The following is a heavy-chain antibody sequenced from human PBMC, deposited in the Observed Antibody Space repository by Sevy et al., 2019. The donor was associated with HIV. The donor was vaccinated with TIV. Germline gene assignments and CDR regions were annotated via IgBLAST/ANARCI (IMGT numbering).Heavy chain of an antibody. J-gene: IGHJ6*02. CDR3: ARDSVLQYYDSSGYFGYYGMDV. Sequence: ASVKVSCKASGYTFTSYAMHWVRQAPGQGLEGMGWINTNTGNPTYAQGFKGRFVFALDTSVSTAYLQISSLKAEETAVYYCARDSVLQYYDSSGYFGYYGMDVWGQGTRVPVSS. D-gene: IGHD3-22*01. V-gene: IGHV7-4-1*02. CDR1: GYTFTSYA. CDR2: INTNTGNP.